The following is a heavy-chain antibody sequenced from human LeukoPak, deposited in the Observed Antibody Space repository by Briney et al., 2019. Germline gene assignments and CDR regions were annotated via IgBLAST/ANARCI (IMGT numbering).Heavy chain of an antibody. V-gene: IGHV1-8*01. Sequence: GASVKVSCKASGYTFTSYDINWVRQATGQGLEWMGWMNPNSGNTGYAQKFQGRVTMTRDMSTSTVYMELSSLRSEDTAVYYCARALTPVGRWFDPWGQGTLVTVSS. CDR1: GYTFTSYD. CDR3: ARALTPVGRWFDP. CDR2: MNPNSGNT. J-gene: IGHJ5*02.